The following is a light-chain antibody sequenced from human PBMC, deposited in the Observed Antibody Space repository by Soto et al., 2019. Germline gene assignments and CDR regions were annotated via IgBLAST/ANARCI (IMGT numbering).Light chain of an antibody. J-gene: IGLJ1*01. CDR1: SSDVGGYNY. CDR3: CSYAGSYTWV. Sequence: QSALTQPRSVSGSPGQSVTISCTGTSSDVGGYNYVSWYQQHPGKAPKLMIYDVSKRPSGVPDRFSGSKSGNTASLTISGLQAEYEADYYFCSYAGSYTWVFGTGTKLTVL. V-gene: IGLV2-11*01. CDR2: DVS.